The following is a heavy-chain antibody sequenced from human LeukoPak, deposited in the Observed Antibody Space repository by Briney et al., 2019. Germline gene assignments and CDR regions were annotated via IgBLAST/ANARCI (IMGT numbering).Heavy chain of an antibody. D-gene: IGHD5-18*01. Sequence: ASVKVSCKASGYIFTNYYMNWVRQASGQGLEWMGIINPSGGGTSYAQKFQGRVTMTRDKSTSTAYMELSSLRSEHTAVYYCARDLSWEYSYGFRAFDIWGQGTMVTVSS. CDR2: INPSGGGT. V-gene: IGHV1-46*01. CDR1: GYIFTNYY. CDR3: ARDLSWEYSYGFRAFDI. J-gene: IGHJ3*02.